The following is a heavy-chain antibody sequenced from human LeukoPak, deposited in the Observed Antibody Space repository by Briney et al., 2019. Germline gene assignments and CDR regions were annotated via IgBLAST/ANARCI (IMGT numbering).Heavy chain of an antibody. CDR1: GFSLSTSGMR. J-gene: IGHJ3*02. D-gene: IGHD6-13*01. CDR2: IDWDDDK. CDR3: ARISASAAAGYYDAFDI. V-gene: IGHV2-70*04. Sequence: SGPALVKPTQTLTLTCTFSGFSLSTSGMRVSWIRQPPGKALEWLARIDWDDDKFYSTSLKTRLTISKDTSKNQVVLTMTNMDPVDTATHYCARISASAAAGYYDAFDIWGQGTMVTVSS.